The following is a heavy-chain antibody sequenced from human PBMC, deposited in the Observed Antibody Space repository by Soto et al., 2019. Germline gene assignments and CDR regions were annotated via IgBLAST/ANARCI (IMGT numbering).Heavy chain of an antibody. D-gene: IGHD6-19*01. CDR3: AKDPRYSSGWYGFDP. CDR1: GFTFSSYS. Sequence: GGSLRLSCAASGFTFSSYSMNWVRQAPGKGLEWVSSISSSSYIYYADSVKGRFTISRDNSKNTLYLQMNSLRAEDTAVYYCAKDPRYSSGWYGFDPWGQGTLVTVSS. J-gene: IGHJ5*02. V-gene: IGHV3-21*04. CDR2: ISSSSYI.